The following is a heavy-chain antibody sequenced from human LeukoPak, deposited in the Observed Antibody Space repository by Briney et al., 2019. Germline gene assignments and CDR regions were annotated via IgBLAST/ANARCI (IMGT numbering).Heavy chain of an antibody. CDR3: AKVRRSIDWSIYYYYGMDV. Sequence: GGSLRLSCAASGFTFSSYAMHWVRQAPGKGLEWVAVISYDGSNKYYADSVKGRFTISRDNSKNTLYLQMNSLRAEDTAVYYCAKVRRSIDWSIYYYYGMDVWGKGTTVTVSS. V-gene: IGHV3-30*04. CDR1: GFTFSSYA. CDR2: ISYDGSNK. D-gene: IGHD3-9*01. J-gene: IGHJ6*04.